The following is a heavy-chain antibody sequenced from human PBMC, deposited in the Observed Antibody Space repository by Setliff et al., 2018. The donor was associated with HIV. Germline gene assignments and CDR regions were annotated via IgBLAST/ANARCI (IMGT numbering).Heavy chain of an antibody. Sequence: SVKVSCKASGGTFSSYTISWVRQAPGQGLEWMGGIIPIFGTTNYAQKFQGRVTMTEDTSTDTAYMELSSLRSDDTAMYYCATDPGYSSTWYSESFQHWGQGTVVTVSS. CDR3: ATDPGYSSTWYSESFQH. CDR1: GGTFSSYT. D-gene: IGHD6-13*01. J-gene: IGHJ1*01. CDR2: IIPIFGTT. V-gene: IGHV1-69*06.